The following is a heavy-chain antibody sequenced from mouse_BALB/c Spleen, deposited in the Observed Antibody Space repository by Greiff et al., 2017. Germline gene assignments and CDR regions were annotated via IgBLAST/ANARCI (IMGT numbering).Heavy chain of an antibody. CDR2: IDPANGNT. Sequence: EVQLVESGAELVKPGASVKLSCTASGFNIKDTYMHWVKQRPEQGLEWIGRIDPANGNTKYDPKFQGKATITADTSSNTAYLQLSSLTSEDTAVYYCARWGGNYGYAMDYWGQGTSVTVSS. D-gene: IGHD2-1*01. J-gene: IGHJ4*01. CDR3: ARWGGNYGYAMDY. V-gene: IGHV14-3*02. CDR1: GFNIKDTY.